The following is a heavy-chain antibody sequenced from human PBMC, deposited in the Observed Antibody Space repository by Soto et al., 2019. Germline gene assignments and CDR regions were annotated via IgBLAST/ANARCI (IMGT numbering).Heavy chain of an antibody. Sequence: GGSLRLSCSASGFTFSSYAMHWVRQAPGKGLEYVSAISSNGGSTYYADSVKGRFTISRDNSKNTLYLQMSSLRAEDTAVYYCVKDLLTPRDCSGGSCYPMSDYWGQGTLVTVSS. CDR2: ISSNGGST. CDR1: GFTFSSYA. J-gene: IGHJ4*02. D-gene: IGHD2-15*01. V-gene: IGHV3-64D*08. CDR3: VKDLLTPRDCSGGSCYPMSDY.